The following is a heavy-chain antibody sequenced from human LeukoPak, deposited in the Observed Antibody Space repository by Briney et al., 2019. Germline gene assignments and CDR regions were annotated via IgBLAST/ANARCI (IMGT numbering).Heavy chain of an antibody. Sequence: GGSLRLSCAASGFTVSNNYVSWVRQAPGKGLEWVSAIHSGGSTYYANSVKGRFTISRDNSKNTVHLQMNSLRAEDTAVYHCATSQGASQLRFFSPYTDWGQGTLVTVSS. D-gene: IGHD3-3*01. CDR3: ATSQGASQLRFFSPYTD. V-gene: IGHV3-66*01. CDR2: IHSGGST. CDR1: GFTVSNNY. J-gene: IGHJ4*02.